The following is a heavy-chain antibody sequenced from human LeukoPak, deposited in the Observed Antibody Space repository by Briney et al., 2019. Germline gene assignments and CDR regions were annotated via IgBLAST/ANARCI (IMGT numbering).Heavy chain of an antibody. D-gene: IGHD5-12*01. CDR2: IYYSGST. CDR3: ARHRDYSGYDYESWFDP. Sequence: SETLSLTCSVAGGSISSSSYYWGWIRQPPGKGLEWIGSIYYSGSTYYNPSLKSRVTISVDTSKNQFSLKLSSVTVADTAVYYCARHRDYSGYDYESWFDPWGQGTLVTVSS. CDR1: GGSISSSSYY. V-gene: IGHV4-39*01. J-gene: IGHJ5*02.